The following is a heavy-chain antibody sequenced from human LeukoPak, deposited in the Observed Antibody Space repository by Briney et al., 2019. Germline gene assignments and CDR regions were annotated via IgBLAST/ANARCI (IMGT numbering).Heavy chain of an antibody. CDR2: IYYSGST. CDR3: ATGIAAAGNYFDY. V-gene: IGHV4-39*01. J-gene: IGHJ4*02. Sequence: SETLSLTCTVSGGSISNSSYYWGWIRQPPGKGLEWIGSIYYSGSTYYNPSLKSRVTISVDTSKNQFSLKLSSVTAADTAVYYCATGIAAAGNYFDYWGQGTLVTVSS. D-gene: IGHD6-13*01. CDR1: GGSISNSSYY.